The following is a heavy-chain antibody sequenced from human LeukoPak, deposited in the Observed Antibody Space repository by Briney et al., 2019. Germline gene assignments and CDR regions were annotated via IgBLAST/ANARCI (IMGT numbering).Heavy chain of an antibody. Sequence: SETLSLTCAVSGYSISSGYYWGWSRQPPGKGLEWIGSIYHSGSTYYNPSLKSRVTISVDTSKNQFSLKLSSVTAADTAVYYCALTDAFDIWGQGTMVTVSS. J-gene: IGHJ3*02. CDR1: GYSISSGYY. CDR3: ALTDAFDI. CDR2: IYHSGST. V-gene: IGHV4-38-2*01.